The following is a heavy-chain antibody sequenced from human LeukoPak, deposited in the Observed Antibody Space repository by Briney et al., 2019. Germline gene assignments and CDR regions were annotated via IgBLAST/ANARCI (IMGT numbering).Heavy chain of an antibody. Sequence: GASVKVSCKASGYTCTDYYLHRVRQAPGQGLEWMGWINPNSGGTSYAQKFQGRVTMTRDTSINTAYMELSTLRSDDTAVYYCARAIVATFATDYWGHGTLVTVSS. CDR1: GYTCTDYY. J-gene: IGHJ4*01. CDR2: INPNSGGT. V-gene: IGHV1-2*02. CDR3: ARAIVATFATDY. D-gene: IGHD5-12*01.